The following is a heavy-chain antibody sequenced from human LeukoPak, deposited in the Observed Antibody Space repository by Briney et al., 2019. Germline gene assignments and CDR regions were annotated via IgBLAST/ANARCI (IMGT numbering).Heavy chain of an antibody. CDR3: ARDTVTPEAPQLYGMDV. D-gene: IGHD4-17*01. V-gene: IGHV1-46*01. CDR2: INPSGGST. CDR1: GYTFTSYY. J-gene: IGHJ6*02. Sequence: ASVKVSCEASGYTFTSYYMHWVRQAPGQGLEWMGIINPSGGSTSYAQKFQGRVTMTRDTSTSTVYMELSSLRSEDTAVYYCARDTVTPEAPQLYGMDVWGQGTTVTVSS.